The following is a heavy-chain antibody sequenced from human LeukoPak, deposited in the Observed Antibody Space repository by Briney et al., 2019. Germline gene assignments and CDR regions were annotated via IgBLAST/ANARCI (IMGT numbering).Heavy chain of an antibody. CDR2: INEGGST. CDR3: ARFSKITRGDWGDAFDI. D-gene: IGHD2-21*01. Sequence: SETLSLTCNVYGGSFSDYFWGWIRQAPGEGLEWIGEINEGGSTNYNPAFMTRVVVTVDRSKNDFSLTMNFVTAADTAVYYCARFSKITRGDWGDAFDIWGQGTTVIVS. V-gene: IGHV4-34*01. J-gene: IGHJ3*02. CDR1: GGSFSDYF.